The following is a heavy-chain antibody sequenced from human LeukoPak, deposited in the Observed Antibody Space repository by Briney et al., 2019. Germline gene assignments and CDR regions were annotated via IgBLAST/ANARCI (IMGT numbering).Heavy chain of an antibody. CDR3: ARDGAFGVVTT. Sequence: SQTLSLTCAVSGGSISSGGYSWSWIRQPPEKGLEWIGYIYHSGSTYYNPSLKSRVTISVDRSKNQFSLKLSSVTAADTAVYYCARDGAFGVVTTWGQGTLVTVSS. CDR1: GGSISSGGYS. D-gene: IGHD3-3*01. CDR2: IYHSGST. J-gene: IGHJ5*02. V-gene: IGHV4-30-2*01.